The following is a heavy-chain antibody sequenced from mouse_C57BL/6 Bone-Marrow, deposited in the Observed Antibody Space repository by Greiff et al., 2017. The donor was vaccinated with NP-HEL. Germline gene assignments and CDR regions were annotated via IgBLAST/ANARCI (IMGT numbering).Heavy chain of an antibody. CDR3: ATDYGSSYPYYAMDD. V-gene: IGHV14-4*01. CDR1: GFNIKDDY. Sequence: VQLQQSGAELVRPGASVKLSCTASGFNIKDDYMHWVKQRPEQGLEWIGWIDPENGDTEYASKFQGKATITADTSSNTAYLQLSSLTSEDTAVYYCATDYGSSYPYYAMDDWGQGTSVTVSA. J-gene: IGHJ4*01. D-gene: IGHD1-1*01. CDR2: IDPENGDT.